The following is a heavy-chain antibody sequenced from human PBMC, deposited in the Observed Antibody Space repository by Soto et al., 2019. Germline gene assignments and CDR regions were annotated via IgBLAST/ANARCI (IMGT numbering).Heavy chain of an antibody. J-gene: IGHJ6*02. D-gene: IGHD3-10*01. CDR1: GFIFRSYV. CDR3: AKYYSHFDAMDV. CDR2: ITGSGGTT. Sequence: EVQVLESGGGLVQPGGSLRLYCAASGFIFRSYVMSWVRQAPGNGLEWVSAITGSGGTTYYADAVKGRFTISRDNSKNTLYLQMNSLRADDTAVYYCAKYYSHFDAMDVWGQGTTVTVSS. V-gene: IGHV3-23*01.